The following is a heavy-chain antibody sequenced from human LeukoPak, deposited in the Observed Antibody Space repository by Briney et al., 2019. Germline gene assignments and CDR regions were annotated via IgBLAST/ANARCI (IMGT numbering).Heavy chain of an antibody. V-gene: IGHV3-53*01. Sequence: GGSLRLSCAASGFTVSSNYMSWVRQAPGKGLEWVSVIYSGGSTYYADSVKGRFTIFRDNTKNTEYLQMNSLRDEDTAVYYCAKSLYGGCDYWGQGTVVTVSS. J-gene: IGHJ4*02. CDR1: GFTVSSNY. CDR2: IYSGGST. CDR3: AKSLYGGCDY. D-gene: IGHD3-16*02.